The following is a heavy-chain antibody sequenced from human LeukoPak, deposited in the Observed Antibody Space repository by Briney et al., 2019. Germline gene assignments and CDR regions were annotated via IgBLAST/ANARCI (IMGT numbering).Heavy chain of an antibody. D-gene: IGHD3-22*01. CDR1: GYTFTSYD. V-gene: IGHV1-8*03. CDR3: ARTSRQARGGSGYYPFDY. J-gene: IGHJ4*02. CDR2: MNPNSGNT. Sequence: GASVKVSCKASGYTFTSYDINWVRQATGQGLEWMGWMNPNSGNTGYAQKFQGRVTITRNTSISTAYMELSSLRSEDTAVYYCARTSRQARGGSGYYPFDYWGQGTLVTVSS.